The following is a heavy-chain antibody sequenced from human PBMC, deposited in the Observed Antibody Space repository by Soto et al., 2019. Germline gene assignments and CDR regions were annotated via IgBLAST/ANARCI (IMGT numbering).Heavy chain of an antibody. J-gene: IGHJ4*02. D-gene: IGHD2-21*01. CDR3: ARDVSLESITIFDY. V-gene: IGHV1-69*13. CDR1: GGTFSSYA. CDR2: IIPIFGTA. Sequence: GASVKVSCKAPGGTFSSYAISWVRQAPGQGLEWMGGIIPIFGTANYAQKFQGRVTITADESTSTAYMELSSLRSEDTAVYYCARDVSLESITIFDYWGQGTLVTVSS.